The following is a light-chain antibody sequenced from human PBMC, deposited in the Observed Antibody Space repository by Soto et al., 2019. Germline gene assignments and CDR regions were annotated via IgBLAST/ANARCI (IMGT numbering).Light chain of an antibody. CDR1: QSVRTK. V-gene: IGKV3-15*01. CDR3: QQYDDWPPLS. Sequence: EIVMTQSPVTLSVSPGERAILSCRASQSVRTKLAWYQQKPGQAPRLLIYGASTRVTGIPARFSASGSGTDFTLTIAGLQSEEVAIYYCQQYDDWPPLSFGGWTKVESK. J-gene: IGKJ4*01. CDR2: GAS.